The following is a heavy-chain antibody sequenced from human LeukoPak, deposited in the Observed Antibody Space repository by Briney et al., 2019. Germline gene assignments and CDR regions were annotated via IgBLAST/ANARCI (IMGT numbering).Heavy chain of an antibody. J-gene: IGHJ6*03. CDR3: ARERYTKDYYYMDV. D-gene: IGHD1-1*01. V-gene: IGHV4-59*01. Sequence: SETLSLTCTVSGGSISSYYWSWIRQPPGKGLEWIGYIYYSGSTNYNPSLKSRVTISVDTSKNQFSLKLSSVTAADTAVYYCARERYTKDYYYMDVWGKGTTVTVSS. CDR2: IYYSGST. CDR1: GGSISSYY.